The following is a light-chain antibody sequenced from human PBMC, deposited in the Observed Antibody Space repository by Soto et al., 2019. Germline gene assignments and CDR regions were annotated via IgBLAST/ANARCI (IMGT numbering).Light chain of an antibody. Sequence: EIVLTQSPATLSLSPGERATLSCRASQYITNYLAWYQQKPGQAARRLIYDAANRATRIPARFSGSGSGADFTLTISNMQSEDFAVYYCQQYTNWPPITFGQGTKVDIK. J-gene: IGKJ1*01. CDR1: QYITNY. CDR2: DAA. CDR3: QQYTNWPPIT. V-gene: IGKV3-11*01.